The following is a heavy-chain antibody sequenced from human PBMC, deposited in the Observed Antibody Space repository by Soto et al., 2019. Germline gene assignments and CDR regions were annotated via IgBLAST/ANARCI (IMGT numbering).Heavy chain of an antibody. V-gene: IGHV1-69*01. Sequence: QVHLLPHSGAVAKQPGSSVKFSCKASGGTRSNSAISWVRQAPGRGHEMMRGIIPVFGLVKYAQNFQGRVTITADESTNTAYMELSSLRPEDTAVYYCAGGRIVVVGSRAYYGMDVWGQGTTVTVSS. CDR3: AGGRIVVVGSRAYYGMDV. D-gene: IGHD3-22*01. CDR2: IIPVFGLV. J-gene: IGHJ6*02. CDR1: GGTRSNSA.